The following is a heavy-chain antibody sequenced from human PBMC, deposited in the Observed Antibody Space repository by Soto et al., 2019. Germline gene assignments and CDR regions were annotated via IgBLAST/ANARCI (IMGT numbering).Heavy chain of an antibody. Sequence: PSETLSLTCTVSGGSISSYYWSWIRQPPGKGLEWIGYIYYSGSTNYNPSLKSRVTISVDTSKNQFSLKLSSVTAADTAVYYCARAGYSGYDFSYYYMDVWGKGTTVTVSS. CDR3: ARAGYSGYDFSYYYMDV. V-gene: IGHV4-59*01. CDR2: IYYSGST. CDR1: GGSISSYY. J-gene: IGHJ6*03. D-gene: IGHD5-12*01.